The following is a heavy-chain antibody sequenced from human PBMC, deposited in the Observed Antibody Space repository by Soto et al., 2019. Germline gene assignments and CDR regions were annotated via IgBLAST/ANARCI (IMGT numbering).Heavy chain of an antibody. CDR2: IKQDGTEK. CDR1: GFTFSTHW. V-gene: IGHV3-7*01. CDR3: TTSPHRDSERVFV. D-gene: IGHD1-26*01. J-gene: IGHJ6*02. Sequence: AGSLHLSCAASGFTFSTHWMSWVRRTPGKGLEWVANIKQDGTEKYYVDSVRGRLTVSRDNAKSSLYLQMNSLRVEDTAVYYCTTSPHRDSERVFVWGQGTTVTVSS.